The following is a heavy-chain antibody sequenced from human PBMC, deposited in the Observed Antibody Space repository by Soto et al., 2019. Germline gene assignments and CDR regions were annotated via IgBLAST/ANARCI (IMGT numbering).Heavy chain of an antibody. CDR2: IRGSGGST. Sequence: EVQLLESGGGLVQPGGALRLSCAASGFTFSSYAMSWVRQAPGKGLEWVSAIRGSGGSTYYADSVKGRFTISRDNSKHTLYLILSSLIADDTVVYYCARGGAYRSLCSISWYYYYYGIDVLRLGKTVTVS. CDR3: ARGGAYRSLCSISWYYYYYGIDV. D-gene: IGHD6-13*01. V-gene: IGHV3-23*01. J-gene: IGHJ6*02. CDR1: GFTFSSYA.